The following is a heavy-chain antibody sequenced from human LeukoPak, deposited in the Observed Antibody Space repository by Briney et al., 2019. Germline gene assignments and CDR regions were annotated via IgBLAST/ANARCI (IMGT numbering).Heavy chain of an antibody. CDR2: SSASTGNT. V-gene: IGHV1-18*01. J-gene: IGHJ4*02. D-gene: IGHD3-22*01. Sequence: AAVKVSSQPSRYTFSIYDPTWMQRLPAQGPKRLGRSSASTGNTNYAQELQGRVTMTTDTSTSTACLELRSLRSDDTAVYYCARCPRPTYFYDSSGYYGDYWGQGTLVTVSS. CDR1: RYTFSIYD. CDR3: ARCPRPTYFYDSSGYYGDY.